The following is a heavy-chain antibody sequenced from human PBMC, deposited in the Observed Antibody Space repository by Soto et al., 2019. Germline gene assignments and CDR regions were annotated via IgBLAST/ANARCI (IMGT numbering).Heavy chain of an antibody. J-gene: IGHJ4*02. Sequence: QGQLVQSGPEVKKSGAAVRVSCKTSGFVFSSYGINWVRQAPGQGLERMGWISSFNGTKYAQKFQGRVTMTTDTPTSTAYLELRGLKSDDTAVYYCARDLRGFCASGNCYGDFHYWGQGTLITVSS. CDR1: GFVFSSYG. CDR3: ARDLRGFCASGNCYGDFHY. CDR2: ISSFNGT. V-gene: IGHV1-18*04. D-gene: IGHD2-2*01.